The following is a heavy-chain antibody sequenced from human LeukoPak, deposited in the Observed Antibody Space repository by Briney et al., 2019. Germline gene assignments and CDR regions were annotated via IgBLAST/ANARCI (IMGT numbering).Heavy chain of an antibody. Sequence: GGSLRLSCAASGFTFSSYSMNWVRQAPGKGLEWVSSISSSSSSYIYYADSVKGRFTISRDNAKNSLYLQMNSLRAEDTAVYYCAREGGYQLLLDYWGQGTLVTVSS. V-gene: IGHV3-21*01. CDR3: AREGGYQLLLDY. D-gene: IGHD2-2*01. CDR1: GFTFSSYS. CDR2: ISSSSSSYI. J-gene: IGHJ4*02.